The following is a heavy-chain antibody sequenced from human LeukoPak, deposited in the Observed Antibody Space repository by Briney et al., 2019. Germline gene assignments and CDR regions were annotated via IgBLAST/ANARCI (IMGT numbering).Heavy chain of an antibody. CDR3: ARAGSGSGWYFDY. D-gene: IGHD6-19*01. CDR1: GYDFTSVG. V-gene: IGHV1-18*01. CDR2: ISSYNGNT. J-gene: IGHJ4*02. Sequence: ASVKVSCKASGYDFTSVGITWVRQAPGQGLDWMGWISSYNGNTRYVQKLQGRVTMTTDTSTSTAYMELRSLRFDDTAVYYCARAGSGSGWYFDYWGQGTLVTVSA.